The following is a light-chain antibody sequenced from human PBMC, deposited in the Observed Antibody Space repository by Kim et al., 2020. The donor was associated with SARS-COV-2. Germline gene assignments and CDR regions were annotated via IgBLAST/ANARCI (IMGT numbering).Light chain of an antibody. J-gene: IGKJ3*01. V-gene: IGKV1-27*01. CDR1: QDISNY. CDR3: KKYYSDPS. CDR2: AAS. Sequence: DIQMTQSPSFLSASVGDRVTITCRASQDISNYLALYQQKPGKVPRLLIYAASTLQSGVPSRFSGTGSGTDFTLTISSLQPEDVATYYFKKYYSDPSFCPGTPVDIK.